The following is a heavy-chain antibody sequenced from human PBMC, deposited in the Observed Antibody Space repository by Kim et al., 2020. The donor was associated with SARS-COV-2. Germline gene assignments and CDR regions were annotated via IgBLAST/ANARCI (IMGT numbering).Heavy chain of an antibody. CDR3: ARAFQH. CDR2: NSTYR. V-gene: IGHV3-11*06. Sequence: NSTYRMYADSVKGRFTISRDNAKNSLYLEMNSLRAEDTAVYYCARAFQHWGQGTLVTVSS. J-gene: IGHJ1*01.